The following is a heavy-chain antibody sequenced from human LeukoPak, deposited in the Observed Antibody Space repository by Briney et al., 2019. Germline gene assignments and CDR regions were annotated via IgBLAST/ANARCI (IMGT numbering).Heavy chain of an antibody. CDR2: ISSSSSYI. Sequence: GGSLRLSCAASGFTFSSYSMNWVRQAPGKGLEWVSSISSSSSYIYYADSVKGRFTISRDNAKNSLYLQMNSLRAEDTAVYYCARNRGYSYGSLGYWGQGTLVTVSS. CDR1: GFTFSSYS. J-gene: IGHJ4*02. CDR3: ARNRGYSYGSLGY. V-gene: IGHV3-21*01. D-gene: IGHD5-18*01.